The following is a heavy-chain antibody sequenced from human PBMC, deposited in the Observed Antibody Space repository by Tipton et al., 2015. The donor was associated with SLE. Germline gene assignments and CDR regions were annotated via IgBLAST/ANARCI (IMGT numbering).Heavy chain of an antibody. CDR3: ARRLNGNSYGYALRLYGGAFDI. V-gene: IGHV4-39*01. CDR1: GGSISSSSFY. D-gene: IGHD5-18*01. J-gene: IGHJ3*02. Sequence: TLSLTCTVSGGSISSSSFYWGWIRQPPGKGLEWIGILSYSGSTYFNPSLKSRVTISVDTSKNQFSLKLSSVTAADTVVYYCARRLNGNSYGYALRLYGGAFDIWGQGTMVTVSS. CDR2: LSYSGST.